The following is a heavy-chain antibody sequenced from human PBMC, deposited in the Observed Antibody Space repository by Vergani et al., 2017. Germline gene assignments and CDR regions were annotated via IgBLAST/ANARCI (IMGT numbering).Heavy chain of an antibody. J-gene: IGHJ4*02. Sequence: VQLVESGGGLVKPGGSLRLSCAASGFTFSDYYMSWIRQAPGKGLEWVAAIKEDGSEKQYVDSVKGRFTISRDNAKKSLYLQMNSLRGEDTAVYYCARGNSLGSYWGQGTLVTVSS. D-gene: IGHD1-7*01. CDR3: ARGNSLGSY. CDR2: IKEDGSEK. CDR1: GFTFSDYY. V-gene: IGHV3-7*01.